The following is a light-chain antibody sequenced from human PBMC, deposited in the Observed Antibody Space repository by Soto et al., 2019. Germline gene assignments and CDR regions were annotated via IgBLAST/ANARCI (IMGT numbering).Light chain of an antibody. V-gene: IGKV3-11*01. CDR2: DAS. Sequence: EIVLTQSPATLSLSPGERATLSCRASQSVTYYLAWYQQKPGQAPRLLIYDASNRATGIPGRFSGSGSGTDFTLTISSLEPEDFAVYYCQQRGGWPLTFGQGTRLEIK. CDR1: QSVTYY. CDR3: QQRGGWPLT. J-gene: IGKJ5*01.